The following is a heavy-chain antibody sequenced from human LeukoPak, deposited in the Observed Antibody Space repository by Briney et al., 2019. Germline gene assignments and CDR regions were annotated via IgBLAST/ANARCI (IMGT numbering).Heavy chain of an antibody. V-gene: IGHV1-18*01. Sequence: ASVKVSCKASGYTFTSYGISWVRQAPGQGLEWMGWISAYNGNTNYAQKLQGRVTMTTDTSTSTAYMELRSLRSDDTAVYYCARTTRGFSGYFLGYFDYWGQGTLVTVSS. J-gene: IGHJ4*02. CDR2: ISAYNGNT. D-gene: IGHD3-22*01. CDR3: ARTTRGFSGYFLGYFDY. CDR1: GYTFTSYG.